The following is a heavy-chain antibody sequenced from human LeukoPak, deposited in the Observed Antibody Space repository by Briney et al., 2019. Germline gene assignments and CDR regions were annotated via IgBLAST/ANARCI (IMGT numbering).Heavy chain of an antibody. V-gene: IGHV3-21*06. D-gene: IGHD4-17*01. CDR3: VRGDGDLFDY. CDR1: GFTFRSYN. J-gene: IGHJ4*02. Sequence: GGSLRLSCAASGFTFRSYNMNLVRQAPGKGLEWVSFISKTTTNIYYGDSVRGRFTISRDNAKNSIHLQMSSLRAEDSAVYYCVRGDGDLFDYWGQGTLVSVSS. CDR2: ISKTTTNI.